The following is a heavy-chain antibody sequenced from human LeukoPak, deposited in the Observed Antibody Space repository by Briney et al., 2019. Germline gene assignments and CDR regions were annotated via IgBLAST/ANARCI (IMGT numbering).Heavy chain of an antibody. V-gene: IGHV4-30-2*01. Sequence: SETLSLTCTVSGGSISSGDYYWSWIRQPPGKGLEWIGYIYHSGSTYYNPSLKSRVTISVDRSKNQFSLKLSSVTAADTAVYYCARVSGVLGAKDYWGQGTLVTVSS. D-gene: IGHD1-26*01. J-gene: IGHJ4*02. CDR2: IYHSGST. CDR1: GGSISSGDYY. CDR3: ARVSGVLGAKDY.